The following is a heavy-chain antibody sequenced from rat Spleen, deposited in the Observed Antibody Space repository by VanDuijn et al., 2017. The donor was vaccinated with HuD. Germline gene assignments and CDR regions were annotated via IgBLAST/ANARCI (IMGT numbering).Heavy chain of an antibody. V-gene: IGHV5-27*01. CDR3: TTGVY. J-gene: IGHJ2*01. CDR1: GFAFSNSA. CDR2: ITDRGDST. Sequence: EVQLVESGGGLVQPGRSLKLSCAASGFAFSNSAMAWVRQAPAKGLGWVASITDRGDSTYYRDSVKGRFTISRDNAKSTLYLQMDSLRSEDTATYYCTTGVYWGQGVMVTVSS.